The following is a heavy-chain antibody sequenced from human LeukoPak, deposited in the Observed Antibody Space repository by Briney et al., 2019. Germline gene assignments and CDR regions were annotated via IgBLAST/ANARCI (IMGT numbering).Heavy chain of an antibody. J-gene: IGHJ4*02. Sequence: KPSETLSLTCTVSGGSISGYYWSWIRQPPGKGLEWIGYIYYSGSTNYNPSLKSRVTISVDTSKNQFSLKLSSVTAADTAVYYCARRLAMTGRYYFDYWGQGALVTVSS. V-gene: IGHV4-59*01. CDR1: GGSISGYY. CDR3: ARRLAMTGRYYFDY. D-gene: IGHD6-19*01. CDR2: IYYSGST.